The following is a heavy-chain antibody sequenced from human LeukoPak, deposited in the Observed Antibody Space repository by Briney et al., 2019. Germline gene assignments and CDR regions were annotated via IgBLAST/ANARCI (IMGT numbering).Heavy chain of an antibody. CDR1: GGSISSRGYY. CDR2: IYYSGST. Sequence: SETLSLTCTVSGGSISSRGYYWSWLRQHPGKGLEWIGYIYYSGSTYYNPSLKSRVTISVDTSKNQFSLKLSSVTAADTAVYYCARGWWLLNYYGMDVWGQGTTVTVSS. V-gene: IGHV4-31*03. CDR3: ARGWWLLNYYGMDV. J-gene: IGHJ6*02. D-gene: IGHD2-21*01.